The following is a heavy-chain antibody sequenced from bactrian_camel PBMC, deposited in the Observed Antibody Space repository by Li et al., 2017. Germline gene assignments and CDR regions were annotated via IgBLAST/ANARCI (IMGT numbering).Heavy chain of an antibody. CDR2: IDSDGST. Sequence: DVQLVESGGGLVQPGGSLRLSCAASGFTFSSATMNWVRQAPGKGLEWVPGIDSDGSTSYADSVKGRFTISKDNAKNTLYLEMASLKAEDTAMYYCAAESPQCRRDVYASDYDWGADFDSWGQGTQVTVS. V-gene: IGHV3S42*01. J-gene: IGHJ6*01. CDR3: AAESPQCRRDVYASDYDWGADFDS. D-gene: IGHD4*01. CDR1: GFTFSSAT.